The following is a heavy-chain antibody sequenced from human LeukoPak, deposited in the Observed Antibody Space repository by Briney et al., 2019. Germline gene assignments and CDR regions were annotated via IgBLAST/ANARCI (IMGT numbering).Heavy chain of an antibody. Sequence: QSGGSLKLSCAASGVTFSDSAMHWVRQASGKGLEWVGRIRSKANSYATAYAASVEGRFIISRDDSRNTVYLQMNSLKTDDTAVYYCANRGDQHYWGQGTLVTVSS. V-gene: IGHV3-73*01. CDR2: IRSKANSYAT. CDR3: ANRGDQHY. J-gene: IGHJ4*02. D-gene: IGHD3-10*01. CDR1: GVTFSDSA.